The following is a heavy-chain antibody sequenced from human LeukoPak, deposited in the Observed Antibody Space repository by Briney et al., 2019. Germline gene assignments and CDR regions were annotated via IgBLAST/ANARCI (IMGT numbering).Heavy chain of an antibody. CDR3: ATMGSSGWYAIDY. CDR1: GHTHTELS. D-gene: IGHD6-19*01. Sequence: GASVKASCKVSGHTHTELSMNWVRQAPGKRLEWMGGFDPEDGETIYAQKFKGRVTMTEDTSTDTAYMELSRLRSEDTAVYYCATMGSSGWYAIDYWGQGTLVTVSS. J-gene: IGHJ4*02. V-gene: IGHV1-24*01. CDR2: FDPEDGET.